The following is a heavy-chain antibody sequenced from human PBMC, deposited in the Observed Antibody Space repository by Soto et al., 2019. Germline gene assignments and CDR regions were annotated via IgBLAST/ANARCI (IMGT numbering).Heavy chain of an antibody. D-gene: IGHD3-10*01. J-gene: IGHJ4*02. CDR2: MYHSGST. CDR1: GGSISSGGYS. V-gene: IGHV4-30-2*01. CDR3: AREYYYGAVPWY. Sequence: TLSLTCTVSGGSISSGGYSWSWIRQPPGKGLEWIGYMYHSGSTYYNPSLQGRVTMTTDTSTSTAYMELRSLRSDDTAVYYCAREYYYGAVPWYCGQGTLVIV.